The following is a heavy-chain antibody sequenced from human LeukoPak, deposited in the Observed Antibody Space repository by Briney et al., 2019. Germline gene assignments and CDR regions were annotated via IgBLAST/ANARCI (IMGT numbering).Heavy chain of an antibody. V-gene: IGHV1-8*01. CDR1: GYTFTSYD. Sequence: ASVKVSCKASGYTFTSYDINWVRQATGQGLVWMGWMNPNSGNTGYAQKFQGRVTMTRNTSISTAYMELSSLRAEDTAVYYCARGWWLRNYYYGMDVWGQGTTVTVSS. CDR3: ARGWWLRNYYYGMDV. D-gene: IGHD5-12*01. J-gene: IGHJ6*02. CDR2: MNPNSGNT.